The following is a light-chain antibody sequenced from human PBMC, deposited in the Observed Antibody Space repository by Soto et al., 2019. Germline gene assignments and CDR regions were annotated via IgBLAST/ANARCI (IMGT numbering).Light chain of an antibody. V-gene: IGLV4-69*01. CDR2: MNKDGSH. CDR1: SRHSSYA. J-gene: IGLJ2*01. CDR3: KNGGTGFQF. Sequence: QLVLTQPPSASASLGASLKLTCTVSSRHSSYAIAWHQKQPGKGPRSLIDMNKDGSHTKGGWIPDRCSGSSSRAARFLLISSLKSGDEADDYCKNGGTGFQFFGGGTKLTVL.